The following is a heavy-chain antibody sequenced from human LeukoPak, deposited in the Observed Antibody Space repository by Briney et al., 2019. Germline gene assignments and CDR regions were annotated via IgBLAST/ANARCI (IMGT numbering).Heavy chain of an antibody. Sequence: PGGSLRLSCTASGFTFNNAWLSWVGQAPGKGLEWVGRIKGKTDAGAADYAAPVKGRFTISTDDSRDTLYLQMSSLKTEDTGVYYCITEHNWGHGTLVTVSS. D-gene: IGHD2-21*01. J-gene: IGHJ4*01. CDR3: ITEHN. CDR2: IKGKTDAGAA. CDR1: GFTFNNAW. V-gene: IGHV3-15*01.